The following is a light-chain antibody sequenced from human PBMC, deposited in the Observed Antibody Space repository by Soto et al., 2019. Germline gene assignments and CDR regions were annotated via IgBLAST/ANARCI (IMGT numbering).Light chain of an antibody. CDR2: DVS. V-gene: IGLV2-14*03. CDR1: SSDIGGYNY. CDR3: SSYTTXXTYVV. J-gene: IGLJ2*01. Sequence: QSALTQPASVSASPGQSITISCTGTSSDIGGYNYVSWYQQHPGKAPKLMISDVSNRPSGVSDRFSGSKSGNTASLTISGLQAEDEADYFCSSYTTXXTYVVFGGGTKVTVL.